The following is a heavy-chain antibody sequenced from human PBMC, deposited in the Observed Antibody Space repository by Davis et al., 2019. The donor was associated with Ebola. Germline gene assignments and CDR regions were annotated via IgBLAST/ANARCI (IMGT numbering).Heavy chain of an antibody. CDR1: GFTFSSYA. CDR2: ISYDGSNK. CDR3: ARAHYTSCLDY. J-gene: IGHJ4*02. D-gene: IGHD2-2*01. V-gene: IGHV3-30-3*01. Sequence: PGGSLRLSCAASGFTFSSYAMHWVRQAPGKGLEWVAVISYDGSNKYYADSVKGRFTISRDNSKNTLYLQMNSLRAEDTAVYYCARAHYTSCLDYWGQGTLVTVSS.